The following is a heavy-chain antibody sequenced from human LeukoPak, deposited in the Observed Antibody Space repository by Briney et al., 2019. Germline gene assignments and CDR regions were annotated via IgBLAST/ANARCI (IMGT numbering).Heavy chain of an antibody. V-gene: IGHV4-4*02. CDR1: GGSISSNNW. J-gene: IGHJ4*02. CDR2: IYHSGST. Sequence: PSETLSLTCAVSGGSISSNNWWGWVRQPPGKGLEWTGEIYHSGSTNYNPSLKSRVTISVDKSKNQFSLKLSSVTAADTAVYYCARDAIAAAGTGQGYYWGQGTLVTVSS. D-gene: IGHD6-13*01. CDR3: ARDAIAAAGTGQGYY.